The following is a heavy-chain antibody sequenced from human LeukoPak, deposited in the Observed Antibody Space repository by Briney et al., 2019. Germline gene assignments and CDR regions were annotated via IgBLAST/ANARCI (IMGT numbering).Heavy chain of an antibody. J-gene: IGHJ4*02. CDR2: ISYDGSNK. D-gene: IGHD3-22*01. CDR3: AKEGDSILDY. V-gene: IGHV3-30*18. Sequence: PGRSLRLSCAAPGFTFSSYGMHWVRQAPGKGLEWVAVISYDGSNKYYADSVKGRFTISRDNSKNTLYLQMNSLRAEDTAVYYCAKEGDSILDYWGQGTLVTVSS. CDR1: GFTFSSYG.